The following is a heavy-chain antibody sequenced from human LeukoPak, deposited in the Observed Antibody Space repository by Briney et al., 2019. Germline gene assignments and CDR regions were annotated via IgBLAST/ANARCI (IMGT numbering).Heavy chain of an antibody. J-gene: IGHJ4*02. CDR2: ISYDGSNK. CDR3: ARGVSGWYYYFDY. CDR1: GFTFSSYA. D-gene: IGHD6-19*01. V-gene: IGHV3-30-3*01. Sequence: PGGSLRLSCAASGFTFSSYAMHWVRQAPGKGLEWVAVISYDGSNKYYADSVKGRFTISRDNSKNTLYLQMNSLRAEDTAVYYCARGVSGWYYYFDYWGQGTLVTVSS.